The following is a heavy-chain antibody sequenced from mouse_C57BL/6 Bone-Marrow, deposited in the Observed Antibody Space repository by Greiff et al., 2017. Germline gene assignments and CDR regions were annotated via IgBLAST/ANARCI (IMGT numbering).Heavy chain of an antibody. CDR3: ARHRSMDY. V-gene: IGHV5-6*01. Sequence: EVQVVESGGDLVKPGGSLKLSCAASGFTFSSYGMSWVRQTPDKRLEWVATISSGGSYTYYPDSVKGRFTISRDHAKNTLYLQMSSLKSEDTAMYYCARHRSMDYWGQGASVTVSS. CDR2: ISSGGSYT. CDR1: GFTFSSYG. J-gene: IGHJ4*01.